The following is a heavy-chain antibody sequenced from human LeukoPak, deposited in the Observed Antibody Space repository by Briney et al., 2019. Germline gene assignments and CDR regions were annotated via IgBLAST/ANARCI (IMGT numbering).Heavy chain of an antibody. Sequence: RGSLRLSCVASGFTFSSYEMNWVRQAPGKGLEWVSYISTSGSTIYYADSVKGRFTISRDNAKNSLYLQMNSLRAEDTAVYYCARGTGYCLDPWGQGTLVTVSS. CDR1: GFTFSSYE. CDR3: ARGTGYCLDP. D-gene: IGHD2-2*03. CDR2: ISTSGSTI. V-gene: IGHV3-48*03. J-gene: IGHJ5*02.